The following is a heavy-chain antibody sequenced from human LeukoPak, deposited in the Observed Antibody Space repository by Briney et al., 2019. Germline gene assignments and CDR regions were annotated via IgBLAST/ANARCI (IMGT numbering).Heavy chain of an antibody. CDR3: AKGGDSSGYSDYFDY. CDR1: GGSISSSSYY. CDR2: ISGSGGST. V-gene: IGHV3-23*01. Sequence: ETLSLTCTVSGGSISSSSYYWGWVRQAPGKGLEWVSAISGSGGSTYYADSVKGRFTISRDNSKNTLYLQMNSLRAEDTAVYYCAKGGDSSGYSDYFDYWGQGTLVTVSS. J-gene: IGHJ4*02. D-gene: IGHD3-22*01.